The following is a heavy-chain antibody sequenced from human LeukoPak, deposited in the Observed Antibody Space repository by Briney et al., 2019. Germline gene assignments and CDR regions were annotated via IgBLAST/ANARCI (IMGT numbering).Heavy chain of an antibody. CDR2: ISAYNGYT. CDR3: ARAYYSSGYYWNDY. V-gene: IGHV1-18*01. J-gene: IGHJ4*02. Sequence: ASVKVSCKVSGYTLTELSMHWVRQAPGQGLEWMGWISAYNGYTNYAQKLQGRVTMTTDTSTSTAYMELRSLRSDDTAVYYCARAYYSSGYYWNDYWGQGTLVTVSS. D-gene: IGHD3-22*01. CDR1: GYTLTELS.